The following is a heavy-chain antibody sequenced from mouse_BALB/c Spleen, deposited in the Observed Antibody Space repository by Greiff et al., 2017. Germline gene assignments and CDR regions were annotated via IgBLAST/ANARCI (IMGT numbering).Heavy chain of an antibody. D-gene: IGHD2-4*01. CDR1: GYSITSDYA. CDR3: ARDYDFAY. V-gene: IGHV3-2*02. CDR2: ISYSGST. J-gene: IGHJ3*01. Sequence: EVQLQESGPGLVKPSQSLSLTCTVTGYSITSDYAWNWIRQFPGNKLEWMGYISYSGSTSYNPSLKSRISLTRDTSKNQFFLQLNSVTTEDTATYYCARDYDFAYWGQGTLVTVSA.